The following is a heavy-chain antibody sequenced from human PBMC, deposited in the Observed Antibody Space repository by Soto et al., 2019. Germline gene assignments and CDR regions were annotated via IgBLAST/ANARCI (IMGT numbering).Heavy chain of an antibody. CDR2: IHYSGST. CDR3: ARDGYSYGFFDY. J-gene: IGHJ4*02. CDR1: GGSISSGGYY. V-gene: IGHV4-31*03. D-gene: IGHD5-18*01. Sequence: QVQLQESGPGLVKPSQTLSLTCTVSGGSISSGGYYWSWIRQHPGKGLEWIGYIHYSGSTYYNPSLQSRVTISVDTSKIQFSLKLSSVTAADTAVYYCARDGYSYGFFDYWGQGTLVTVSS.